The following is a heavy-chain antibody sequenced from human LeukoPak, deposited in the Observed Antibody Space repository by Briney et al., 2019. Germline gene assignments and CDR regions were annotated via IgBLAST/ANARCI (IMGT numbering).Heavy chain of an antibody. D-gene: IGHD3-10*01. Sequence: ASVKVSCRASGYTFTSYGISWVRQAPGQGLEWMGWISAYNGNTHYAQNLQGRVTMTTDTSTSTAYMELKSLRSDDTAVYYCARGGHRRYYYTSGSAFDPWGQGTLVTVSS. J-gene: IGHJ5*02. V-gene: IGHV1-18*01. CDR3: ARGGHRRYYYTSGSAFDP. CDR2: ISAYNGNT. CDR1: GYTFTSYG.